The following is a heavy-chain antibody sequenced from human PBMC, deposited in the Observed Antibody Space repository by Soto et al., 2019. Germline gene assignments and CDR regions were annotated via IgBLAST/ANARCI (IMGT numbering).Heavy chain of an antibody. CDR1: GYSISSGYY. CDR3: ARGYCSSISCYHGMDV. V-gene: IGHV4-38-2*01. D-gene: IGHD2-2*01. J-gene: IGHJ6*02. Sequence: SETLSLTCAVSGYSISSGYYWGWIRQPPGKGLEWIGSIYHSGRTYYNPSLKSRVTISVDTSKNQFSLKMSSVTAADTAVYYCARGYCSSISCYHGMDVWGQGTTVTV. CDR2: IYHSGRT.